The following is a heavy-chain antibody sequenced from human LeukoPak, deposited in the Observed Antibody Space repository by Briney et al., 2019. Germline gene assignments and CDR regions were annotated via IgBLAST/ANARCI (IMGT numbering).Heavy chain of an antibody. CDR3: ASGRTYYGSGSYFADDPFDI. D-gene: IGHD3-10*01. J-gene: IGHJ3*02. CDR1: GYTFTGYY. CDR2: INPNSGGT. Sequence: ASVKVSCKASGYTFTGYYMHWVRQAPGQGLEWMGWINPNSGGTNYAQKFQGRVTMTRDTSISTAYLELSRLRSDDTAVYYCASGRTYYGSGSYFADDPFDIWGQGTMVTVSS. V-gene: IGHV1-2*02.